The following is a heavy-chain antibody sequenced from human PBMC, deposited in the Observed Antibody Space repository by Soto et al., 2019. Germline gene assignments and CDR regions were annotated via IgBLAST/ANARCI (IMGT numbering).Heavy chain of an antibody. CDR3: ARDPPAAMGDS. CDR2: IRQDGGAK. Sequence: GGSLRLSCVASGFTFSSYWMSWVRQAPGKGLEWVANIRQDGGAKDYVDSVKGRFTISRDNAKNSQYLLMNSLRVEDTAVYYCARDPPAAMGDSWGQGTLVTVSP. CDR1: GFTFSSYW. J-gene: IGHJ4*02. V-gene: IGHV3-7*04. D-gene: IGHD5-18*01.